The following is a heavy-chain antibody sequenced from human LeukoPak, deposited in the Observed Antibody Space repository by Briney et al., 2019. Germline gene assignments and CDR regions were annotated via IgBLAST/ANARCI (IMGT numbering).Heavy chain of an antibody. CDR3: AKTSGGAFDI. D-gene: IGHD6-19*01. CDR1: GFTFSSYG. V-gene: IGHV3-33*06. CDR2: IWYDGSNK. Sequence: GGSLRLSCAASGFTFSSYGMHWVRQAPGKGLERVAVIWYDGSNKYYADSVKGRFTISRDNSKNTLYLQMNSLRAEDTAVYYCAKTSGGAFDIWGQGTMVTVSS. J-gene: IGHJ3*02.